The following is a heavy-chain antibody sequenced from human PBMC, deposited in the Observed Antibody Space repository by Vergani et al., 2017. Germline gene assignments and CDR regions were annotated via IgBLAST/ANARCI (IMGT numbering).Heavy chain of an antibody. CDR1: GFTFSSYG. D-gene: IGHD1-26*01. CDR2: ISYDGSNK. CDR3: AKDPIVGATVPPSYYFDY. V-gene: IGHV3-30*18. Sequence: QVQLVESGGGLVKPGGSLRLSCAASGFTFSSYGMHWVRQAPGKGLEWVAVISYDGSNKYYADSVKGRFTISRDNSKNTLYLQMNSLRAEDTAVYYCAKDPIVGATVPPSYYFDYWGQGTLVTVSS. J-gene: IGHJ4*02.